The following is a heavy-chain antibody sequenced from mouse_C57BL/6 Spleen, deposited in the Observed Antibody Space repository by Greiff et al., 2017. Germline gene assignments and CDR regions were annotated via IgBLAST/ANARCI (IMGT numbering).Heavy chain of an antibody. CDR1: GYTFTEYT. Sequence: QVQLKESGAELVKPGASVKLSCKASGYTFTEYTIHWVKQRPGQGLEWIGWFYPGSGSIKYNEKFKDKATLTADKSSSPGYMELSRLTSDDSAVYICARHEDHYDYGVGGIDYWGQGTTLTVSA. V-gene: IGHV1-62-2*01. J-gene: IGHJ2*01. CDR2: FYPGSGSI. CDR3: ARHEDHYDYGVGGIDY. D-gene: IGHD2-4*01.